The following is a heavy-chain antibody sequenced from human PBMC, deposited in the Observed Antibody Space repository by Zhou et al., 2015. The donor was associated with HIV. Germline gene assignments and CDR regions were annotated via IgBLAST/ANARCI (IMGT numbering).Heavy chain of an antibody. D-gene: IGHD6-13*01. CDR2: ISYSGGST. Sequence: EVQLLESGGGLVQPGGSLRLSCAASGFTFSTYAMSWVRQAPGKGLEWVSTISYSGGSTYYADSVKGRFTISRDNSKNTLYLHMNSLRAEDTAVYYCARGKFRGAAADYYYYGMDVWGQGTTVTVSS. J-gene: IGHJ6*02. CDR3: ARGKFRGAAADYYYYGMDV. V-gene: IGHV3-23*01. CDR1: GFTFSTYA.